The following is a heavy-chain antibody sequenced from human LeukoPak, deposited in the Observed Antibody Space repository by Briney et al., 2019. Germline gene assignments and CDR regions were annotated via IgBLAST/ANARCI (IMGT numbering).Heavy chain of an antibody. J-gene: IGHJ5*02. Sequence: SDTLSLTCTVSGGSVRSYYGSWIRQPAGKGLEWIGRISTSESTNYNPSLKSPVTMSVDTSKNQFSLKLSSVTAADTAVYYCARAPGLNWFDPWGQGTLVTVSS. V-gene: IGHV4-4*07. CDR2: ISTSEST. CDR1: GGSVRSYY. CDR3: ARAPGLNWFDP.